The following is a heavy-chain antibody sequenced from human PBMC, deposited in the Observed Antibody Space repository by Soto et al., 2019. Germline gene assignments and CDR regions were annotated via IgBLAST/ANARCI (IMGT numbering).Heavy chain of an antibody. D-gene: IGHD3-16*02. Sequence: HVQLQESGPGLVKPSQTLSLTCIVSGGSISSDDYYWSWIRQPPGKGLECIGYIYYSGSTYYNPSLKSRVTISVDTSKNQFSLKLRSVTAADTAVYYCARFIRRPAFDIWGQGTMVTVSS. CDR1: GGSISSDDYY. J-gene: IGHJ3*02. V-gene: IGHV4-30-4*01. CDR2: IYYSGST. CDR3: ARFIRRPAFDI.